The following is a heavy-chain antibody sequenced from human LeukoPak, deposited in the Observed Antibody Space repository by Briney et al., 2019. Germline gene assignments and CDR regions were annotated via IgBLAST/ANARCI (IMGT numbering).Heavy chain of an antibody. Sequence: SETLSLTCTVSGGSISSYYWSWIRQPPGKGLEWIGYIYYSGSTNYNPSLKSRVTISVDTSKNQFSLKLSSVTAADTAVYYCARPLTGGCSGGSCYSLGYWGQGTLVTVSS. D-gene: IGHD2-15*01. CDR2: IYYSGST. CDR3: ARPLTGGCSGGSCYSLGY. CDR1: GGSISSYY. J-gene: IGHJ4*02. V-gene: IGHV4-59*08.